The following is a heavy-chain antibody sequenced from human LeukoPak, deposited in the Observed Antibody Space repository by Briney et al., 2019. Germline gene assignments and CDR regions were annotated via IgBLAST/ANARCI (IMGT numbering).Heavy chain of an antibody. V-gene: IGHV1-2*02. CDR3: ARIWGSSNY. CDR2: INPNSGGT. CDR1: GYTFTSYG. D-gene: IGHD3-16*01. Sequence: ASVKVSCKASGYTFTSYGISWVRQAPGQGLEWMGWINPNSGGTNYAQKFQGRVTMTRDTSISTAYMELSRLRSDDTAVYYCARIWGSSNYWGQGTLVTVSS. J-gene: IGHJ4*02.